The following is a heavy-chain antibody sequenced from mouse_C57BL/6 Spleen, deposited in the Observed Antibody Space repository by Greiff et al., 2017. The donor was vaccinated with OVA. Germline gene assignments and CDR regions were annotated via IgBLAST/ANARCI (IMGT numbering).Heavy chain of an antibody. Sequence: VQLQQPGAELVKPGASVKLSCKASGYTFTSYWMHWVKQRPGQGLEWIGMIHPNSGSTNYNEKFKSKATLTVDKSSSTAYMQLSSLTSEDSAVYYCAREGKLGGFEYWGQGTTLTVSS. V-gene: IGHV1-64*01. CDR1: GYTFTSYW. CDR2: IHPNSGST. D-gene: IGHD4-1*01. J-gene: IGHJ2*01. CDR3: AREGKLGGFEY.